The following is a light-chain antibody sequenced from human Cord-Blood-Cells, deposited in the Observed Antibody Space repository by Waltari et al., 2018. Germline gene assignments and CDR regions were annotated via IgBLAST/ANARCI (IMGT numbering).Light chain of an antibody. J-gene: IGKJ1*01. CDR3: QQYGSSPGWT. CDR2: GES. CDR1: QSVSSSY. Sequence: ELVLTQSPATLSLSPAERATLSCRASQSVSSSYLAWYQQKPGQAPRLLIYGESSRATGIPDRFSGSGSGTDFTLTISRLEPEDFAVYYCQQYGSSPGWTFGQGTKVEIK. V-gene: IGKV3-20*01.